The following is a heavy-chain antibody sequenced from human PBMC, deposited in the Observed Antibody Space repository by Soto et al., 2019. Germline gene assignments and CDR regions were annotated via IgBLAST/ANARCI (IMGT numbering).Heavy chain of an antibody. CDR1: GGTFSSYA. CDR2: IIPIFGTA. V-gene: IGHV1-69*13. Sequence: SVKVSCKASGGTFSSYAISWVRQAPGQGLEWMGGIIPIFGTANYAQKFQGRVTITADESTSTAYMELSSLRSEDTAVYYCARAPLARVVAATVGYYGMDVWGQGTTVTVSS. J-gene: IGHJ6*02. D-gene: IGHD2-15*01. CDR3: ARAPLARVVAATVGYYGMDV.